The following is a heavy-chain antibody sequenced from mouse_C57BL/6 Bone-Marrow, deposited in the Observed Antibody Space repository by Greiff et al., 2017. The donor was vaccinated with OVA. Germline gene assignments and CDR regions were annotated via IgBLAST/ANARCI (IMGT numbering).Heavy chain of an antibody. D-gene: IGHD1-1*01. CDR3: TPITTVVDYAMDY. J-gene: IGHJ4*01. CDR2: ISSGGDYI. CDR1: GFTFSSYA. V-gene: IGHV5-9-1*02. Sequence: EVKLVESGEGLVKPGGSLKLSCAASGFTFSSYAMSWVRQTPEKRLEWVAYISSGGDYIYYADTVKGRFTITRDNARNTLYLQMSSLKSEDTAMYYCTPITTVVDYAMDYWGQGNSVTVSS.